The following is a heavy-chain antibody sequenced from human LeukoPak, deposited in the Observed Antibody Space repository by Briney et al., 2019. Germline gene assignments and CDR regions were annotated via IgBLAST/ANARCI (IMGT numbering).Heavy chain of an antibody. D-gene: IGHD3-22*01. CDR2: IYTSGST. V-gene: IGHV4-59*10. Sequence: SETLSLTCAVYGGSFSDYYWSWIRQPAGKGLEWIGRIYTSGSTNYNPSLKSRVTISVDMSKNQFSLKLSSVTAADAAVYYCARGPYYYDSSGNFDYWGQGTLVTVSS. CDR1: GGSFSDYY. CDR3: ARGPYYYDSSGNFDY. J-gene: IGHJ4*02.